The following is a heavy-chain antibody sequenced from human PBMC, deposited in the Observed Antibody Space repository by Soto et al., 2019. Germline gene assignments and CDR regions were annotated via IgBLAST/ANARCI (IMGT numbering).Heavy chain of an antibody. CDR3: ARIPSP. CDR1: GGSISSGGYS. CDR2: IYHSGST. V-gene: IGHV4-30-2*01. D-gene: IGHD2-21*01. Sequence: QLQLQESGSGLVKPSQTLSLTCAVSGGSISSGGYSWSWIRQPPGKGLEWIGYIYHSGSTYYNSSLXSXXTVSVDRSTNQFSLKLSSVPAADTAVYYCARIPSPWGQGTLVTVSS. J-gene: IGHJ5*02.